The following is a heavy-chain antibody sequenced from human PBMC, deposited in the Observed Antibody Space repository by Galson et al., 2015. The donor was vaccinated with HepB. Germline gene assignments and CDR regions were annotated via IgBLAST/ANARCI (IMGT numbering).Heavy chain of an antibody. Sequence: SLRLSCAASGFTFSSYAMSWVRQAPGKGLEWVSAISSSSSYIYYADSVKGRFTISRDNAKNSLYLQMNSLRAEDTAVYYCEVRDYDFWSGYYSSDYWGQGTLVTVSS. D-gene: IGHD3-3*01. J-gene: IGHJ4*02. V-gene: IGHV3-21*01. CDR1: GFTFSSYA. CDR2: ISSSSSYI. CDR3: EVRDYDFWSGYYSSDY.